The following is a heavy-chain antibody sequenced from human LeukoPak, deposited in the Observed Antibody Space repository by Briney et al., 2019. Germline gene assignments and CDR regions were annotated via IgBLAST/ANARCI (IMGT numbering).Heavy chain of an antibody. Sequence: GGSLRLSCAASGFTFSSYEMNWVRQAPGKGLEWVSYISSSGSTIYYADSVKGRFTISRDNAKNSLYLQMNSLRAEDTAVYYCARTAILGGCYDIDYWGQGTLVTVSS. CDR3: ARTAILGGCYDIDY. V-gene: IGHV3-48*03. CDR2: ISSSGSTI. D-gene: IGHD3-9*01. J-gene: IGHJ4*02. CDR1: GFTFSSYE.